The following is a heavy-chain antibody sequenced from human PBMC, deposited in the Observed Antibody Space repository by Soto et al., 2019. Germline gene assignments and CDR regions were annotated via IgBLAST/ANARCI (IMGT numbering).Heavy chain of an antibody. J-gene: IGHJ6*02. Sequence: GAAVKVSCKASGYTFTSYGISWVRQAPGQGLEWMGWISAYNGNTNYAQKLQGRVTMTTDTFTSTAYMELRSLRSDDTAAYYCATGIVVRIKLSYYYGMDVWGQGTTVTVSS. CDR3: ATGIVVRIKLSYYYGMDV. CDR1: GYTFTSYG. V-gene: IGHV1-18*01. CDR2: ISAYNGNT. D-gene: IGHD3-22*01.